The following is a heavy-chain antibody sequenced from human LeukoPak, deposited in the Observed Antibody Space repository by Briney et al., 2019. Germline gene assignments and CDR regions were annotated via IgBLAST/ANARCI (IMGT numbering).Heavy chain of an antibody. D-gene: IGHD2-15*01. Sequence: GGSLRLSCAASGFTFSSFAMSWVRQAPGKGLEWVSGISGSGGSGSTYYADSVKGRFTISRDNSKNTLYLQMNSLRAEDTAAYYCAKSGLNRFDYWGQGTLVTVSS. J-gene: IGHJ4*02. V-gene: IGHV3-23*01. CDR1: GFTFSSFA. CDR2: ISGSGGSGST. CDR3: AKSGLNRFDY.